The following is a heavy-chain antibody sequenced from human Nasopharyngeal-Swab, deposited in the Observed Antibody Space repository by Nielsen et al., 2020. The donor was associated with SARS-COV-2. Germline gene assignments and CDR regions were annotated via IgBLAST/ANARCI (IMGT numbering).Heavy chain of an antibody. D-gene: IGHD2-15*01. CDR2: INPNSGGT. CDR3: ARERKDIVVVVAATLDY. Sequence: ASVKVSCKASGGTFSSYAINWVRQATGQGLEWMGRINPNSGGTNYAQKFQGRVTMTRDTSISTAYMELSRLRSDDTAVYYCARERKDIVVVVAATLDYWGQGTLVTVSS. CDR1: GGTFSSYA. J-gene: IGHJ4*02. V-gene: IGHV1-2*06.